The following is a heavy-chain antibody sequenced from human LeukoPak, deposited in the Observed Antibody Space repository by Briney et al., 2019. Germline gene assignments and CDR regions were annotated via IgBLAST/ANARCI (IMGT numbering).Heavy chain of an antibody. CDR3: ARVLQYGDYAKFDY. D-gene: IGHD4-17*01. CDR2: IYHSGST. Sequence: SETLSLTSALPVGSVSGSNWWSWVRQPPGKGLEWIGAIYHSGSTNYNPSLKSRVTISVDKSENQFSLNLSSVTAADTAVYYCARVLQYGDYAKFDYWGQGTLVTVST. J-gene: IGHJ4*02. CDR1: VGSVSGSNW. V-gene: IGHV4-4*02.